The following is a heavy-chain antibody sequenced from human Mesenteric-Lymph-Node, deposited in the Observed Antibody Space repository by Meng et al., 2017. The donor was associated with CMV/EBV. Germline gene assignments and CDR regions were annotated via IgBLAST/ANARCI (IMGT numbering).Heavy chain of an antibody. Sequence: GESLKISCAASGFTFSNSWMHWVRQAPGKGLVWVSHINSDGSSTTYADSVKGRFTISRDNAKNSVYLQMNSLRGEDTAVYYCARGIAGSYYSGMDVWGQGTTVTVSS. J-gene: IGHJ6*02. CDR1: GFTFSNSW. D-gene: IGHD2-21*01. CDR2: INSDGSST. CDR3: ARGIAGSYYSGMDV. V-gene: IGHV3-74*01.